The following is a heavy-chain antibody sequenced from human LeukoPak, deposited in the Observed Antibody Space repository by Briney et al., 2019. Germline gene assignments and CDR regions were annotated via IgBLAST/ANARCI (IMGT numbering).Heavy chain of an antibody. CDR3: ARGSRYRIIVLRNVAGTGFDY. CDR2: INAGNGNT. CDR1: GYTFTSYA. V-gene: IGHV1-3*01. J-gene: IGHJ4*02. Sequence: ASVKVSCKASGYTFTSYAMHWVRQAPGQRLEWMGRINAGNGNTKYSQKFQGRVTITRDTSASTAYMELSSLRSEDTAVYYCARGSRYRIIVLRNVAGTGFDYWGQGTLVTVSS. D-gene: IGHD2-8*01.